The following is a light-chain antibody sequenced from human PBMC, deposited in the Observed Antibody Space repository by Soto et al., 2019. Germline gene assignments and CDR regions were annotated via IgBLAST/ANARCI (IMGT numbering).Light chain of an antibody. CDR1: QSVSSN. CDR3: QQYKNWPPIT. J-gene: IGKJ5*01. Sequence: EIVMTQSPATLSVSPGERATLSCRASQSVSSNLAWYQQKPGQAPRLLIYGASTRATGIPARFSGSGSGTEFTLTISSLQSEDLAVYYCQQYKNWPPITCGQGTRLEIK. V-gene: IGKV3-15*01. CDR2: GAS.